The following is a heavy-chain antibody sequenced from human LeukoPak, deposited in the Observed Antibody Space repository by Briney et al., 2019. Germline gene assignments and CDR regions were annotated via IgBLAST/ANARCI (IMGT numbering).Heavy chain of an antibody. V-gene: IGHV4-4*07. CDR1: GGSISSYY. Sequence: PSETLSLTCTVSGGSISSYYWSWIRQPAGKGLEWIGRIYTSGSTNYNPSLKSRVTMSVDTSKNQFSLKLSPVTAADTAVYYCARDNIVVVPAAISLYYYYYYMDVWGKGTTVTVSS. CDR2: IYTSGST. D-gene: IGHD2-2*01. J-gene: IGHJ6*03. CDR3: ARDNIVVVPAAISLYYYYYYMDV.